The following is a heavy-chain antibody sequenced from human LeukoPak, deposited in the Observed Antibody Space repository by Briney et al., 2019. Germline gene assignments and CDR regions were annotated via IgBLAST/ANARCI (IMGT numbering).Heavy chain of an antibody. CDR3: ARGWQPYYFDY. CDR2: INAGNGNT. J-gene: IGHJ4*02. V-gene: IGHV1-3*01. D-gene: IGHD6-13*01. Sequence: ASVKVSCKASGYTSTSYAMHWVRQAPGQRLEWMGWINAGNGNTKYSQKFQGRVTITRDTSASTAYMELSSLRSEDTAVYYCARGWQPYYFDYWGQGTLVTVSS. CDR1: GYTSTSYA.